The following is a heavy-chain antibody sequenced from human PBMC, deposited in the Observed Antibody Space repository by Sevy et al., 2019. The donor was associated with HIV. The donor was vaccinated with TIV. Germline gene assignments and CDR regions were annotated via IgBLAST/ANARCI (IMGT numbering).Heavy chain of an antibody. V-gene: IGHV1-18*04. CDR3: ARDLNRITMIVVVITTGGWFDP. Sequence: ASVKVSCKASGYTFTSYGISWVRQAPGQGLEWMGWISAYNGNTNYAQKLQGRVTMTTDTSTRTAYMELRSLRSDDTAVYYCARDLNRITMIVVVITTGGWFDPWGQGTLVTVSS. CDR2: ISAYNGNT. D-gene: IGHD3-22*01. CDR1: GYTFTSYG. J-gene: IGHJ5*02.